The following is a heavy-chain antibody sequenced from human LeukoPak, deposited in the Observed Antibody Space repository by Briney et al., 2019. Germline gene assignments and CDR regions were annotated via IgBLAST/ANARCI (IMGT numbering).Heavy chain of an antibody. CDR2: ISAYNGNT. CDR1: GYTFTSYG. V-gene: IGHV1-18*01. Sequence: ASVKVSCKASGYTFTSYGISWVRQAPGQGLEWMGWISAYNGNTNYAQKLQGRVTMTTDTSTSTAYMELRSLRFDDTAVYYCARNNILTGGGAFDIWGQGTMVTVSS. D-gene: IGHD3-9*01. J-gene: IGHJ3*02. CDR3: ARNNILTGGGAFDI.